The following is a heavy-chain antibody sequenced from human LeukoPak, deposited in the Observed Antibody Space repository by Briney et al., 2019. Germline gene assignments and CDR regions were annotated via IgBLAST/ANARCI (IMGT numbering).Heavy chain of an antibody. CDR2: IYSGGST. CDR1: GFTVSTDY. Sequence: GGSLRLSCVASGFTVSTDYMSWVRQAPGKGLEWVSLIYSGGSTYYADSVKGRFTISRDNSKNTLYLQMNSLRAEDTAVYYCARDWNYYDNSGFYGEYWGQGTLVTVSS. D-gene: IGHD3-22*01. CDR3: ARDWNYYDNSGFYGEY. V-gene: IGHV3-66*01. J-gene: IGHJ4*02.